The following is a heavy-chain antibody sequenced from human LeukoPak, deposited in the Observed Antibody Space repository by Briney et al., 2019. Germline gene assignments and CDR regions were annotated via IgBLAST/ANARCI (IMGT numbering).Heavy chain of an antibody. J-gene: IGHJ4*02. D-gene: IGHD3-16*01. CDR1: GYTFTSYA. V-gene: IGHV1-3*03. Sequence: ASVKVSCKASGYTFTSYAMHWVRQAPGQRLERMGWINAGNGNAKYSQEFQGRVTITRDTSASTAYMELSSLRSEDMAVYYCARDSGTSDDYDYVWGSYDPAYFDYWGQGTLVTVSS. CDR3: ARDSGTSDDYDYVWGSYDPAYFDY. CDR2: INAGNGNA.